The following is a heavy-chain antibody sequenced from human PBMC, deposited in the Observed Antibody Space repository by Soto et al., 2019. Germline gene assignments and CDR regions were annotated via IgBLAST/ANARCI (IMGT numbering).Heavy chain of an antibody. CDR2: IYYSGST. D-gene: IGHD6-13*01. V-gene: IGHV4-61*01. CDR3: ARARAYSSSWYGYFDL. Sequence: QVQLQESGPGLVKPSETLSLTCTVSGGSVSSGSYYWSWIRQPPGKGLEWIGYIYYSGSTNYNPSLKSRVTISVYTSKNQFSLKLSSVTAADTAVYYCARARAYSSSWYGYFDLWGRGTLVTVSS. J-gene: IGHJ2*01. CDR1: GGSVSSGSYY.